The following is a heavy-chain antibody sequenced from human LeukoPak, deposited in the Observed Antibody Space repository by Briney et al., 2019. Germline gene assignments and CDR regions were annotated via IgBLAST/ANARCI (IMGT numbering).Heavy chain of an antibody. CDR2: ISAGGGST. CDR1: GFTFNNYA. CDR3: ARESIVVVPAPMDV. D-gene: IGHD2-2*01. V-gene: IGHV3-23*01. J-gene: IGHJ6*02. Sequence: GGSLRLSCAASGFTFNNYAMNWVRQAPGKGLEWVSVISAGGGSTYYADSVKGRFTISRDNAKNSVYLQMNSLRAEDTAVYYCARESIVVVPAPMDVWGQGTTVTVS.